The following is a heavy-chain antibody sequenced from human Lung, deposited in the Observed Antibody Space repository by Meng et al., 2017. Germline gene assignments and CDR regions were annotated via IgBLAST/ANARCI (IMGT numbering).Heavy chain of an antibody. V-gene: IGHV3-23*01. D-gene: IGHD6-6*01. J-gene: IGHJ4*02. CDR3: ARRIEYSSSSGY. CDR2: ISGSGGST. CDR1: GFTFSSYA. Sequence: EVQLLESGGGLVQPGGSPRLSCVASGFTFSSYAMTWVRQAPGKGLEWVSSISGSGGSTYYADSVRGRFTISRDNSKNTVYLQMNSLRAGDTAIYYCARRIEYSSSSGYWGQGTLVTVSS.